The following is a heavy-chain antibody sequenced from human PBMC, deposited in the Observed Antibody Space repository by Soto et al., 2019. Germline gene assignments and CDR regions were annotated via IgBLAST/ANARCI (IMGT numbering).Heavy chain of an antibody. V-gene: IGHV6-1*01. CDR1: GDSVSSNTSA. CDR2: TYYRSKWYN. Sequence: SQTLSLTCAISGDSVSSNTSAWNCIRQSPSRGLEWLGRTYYRSKWYNDYAVSVKSRITINPDTSKNQFSLHLNSVTPEDTALYYCVRDVGFDFDYWGLGTLVTVSS. D-gene: IGHD1-26*01. CDR3: VRDVGFDFDY. J-gene: IGHJ4*02.